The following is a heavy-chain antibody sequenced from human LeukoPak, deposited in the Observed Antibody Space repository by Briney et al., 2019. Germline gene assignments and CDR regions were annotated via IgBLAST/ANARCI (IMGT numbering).Heavy chain of an antibody. CDR1: GGSISSSSYY. Sequence: SETLSLTCTVSGGSISSSSYYWGWIRQPPGKGLEWIGSIYYSGSTYYNPSLKSRVTISVDTSKNQFSLKLSSVTAADTAVYYCARASSSSFRRARARKFDYWGQGTLVTVSS. CDR2: IYYSGST. J-gene: IGHJ4*02. CDR3: ARASSSSFRRARARKFDY. V-gene: IGHV4-39*07. D-gene: IGHD6-13*01.